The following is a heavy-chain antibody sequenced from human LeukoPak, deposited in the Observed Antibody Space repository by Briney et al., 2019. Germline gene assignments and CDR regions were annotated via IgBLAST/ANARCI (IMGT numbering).Heavy chain of an antibody. J-gene: IGHJ6*03. CDR3: ARVVYYYYYYMDV. V-gene: IGHV3-48*01. D-gene: IGHD1-26*01. Sequence: DSVRGRFHISRDNARNSLYLQMNSLRAEDTAVYYCARVVYYYYYYMDVWGKGTTVTVSS.